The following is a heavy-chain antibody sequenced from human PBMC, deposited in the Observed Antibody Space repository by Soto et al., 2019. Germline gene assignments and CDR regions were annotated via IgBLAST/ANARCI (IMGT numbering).Heavy chain of an antibody. CDR3: AKPGYGSDVLWWCDP. Sequence: EVQLLESGGGLVQPGGSLRLSCAASGFIFSSYAMTWVRQAPGKGLYWVSAISSRSDNTYYADSVKGRFTISRDNSKNTLYLQMHSLRAEDTAVYYCAKPGYGSDVLWWCDPWGQGTLVTVSS. V-gene: IGHV3-23*01. CDR2: ISSRSDNT. CDR1: GFIFSSYA. D-gene: IGHD5-12*01. J-gene: IGHJ5*02.